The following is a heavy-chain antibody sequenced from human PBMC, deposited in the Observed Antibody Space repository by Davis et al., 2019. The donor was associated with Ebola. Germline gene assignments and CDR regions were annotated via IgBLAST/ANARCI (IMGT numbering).Heavy chain of an antibody. J-gene: IGHJ6*02. CDR1: GFTFSSYG. V-gene: IGHV3-30*18. CDR2: ISYDGSNK. D-gene: IGHD4-17*01. CDR3: AKDGYGDYPDMIYYYYGMDV. Sequence: GESLKISCAASGFTFSSYGMHWVRQAPGKGLEWVAVISYDGSNKYYADSVKGRFTISRDNSKNTLYLQMNSLRAEDTAVYYCAKDGYGDYPDMIYYYYGMDVRGQGTLVTVSS.